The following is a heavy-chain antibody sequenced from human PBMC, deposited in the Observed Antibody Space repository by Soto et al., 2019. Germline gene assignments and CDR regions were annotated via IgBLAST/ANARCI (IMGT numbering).Heavy chain of an antibody. CDR2: ISSANAYI. CDR1: SSAIGRYC. J-gene: IGHJ6*01. D-gene: IGHD1-26*01. Sequence: VTTSSAIGRYCRISACQDQGMGLEWVSSISSANAYIYYADSVKGRFTISRDNAKNSLFLQMSSLRAEDTAIFYNTTTTTDIFPRNGIDV. CDR3: TTTTTDIFPRNGIDV. V-gene: IGHV3-21*01.